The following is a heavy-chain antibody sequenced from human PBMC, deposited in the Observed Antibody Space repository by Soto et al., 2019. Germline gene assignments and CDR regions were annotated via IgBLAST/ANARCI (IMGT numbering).Heavy chain of an antibody. CDR2: IWYDGSNK. CDR3: ARDGGTQLV. CDR1: GFTFSSYG. D-gene: IGHD6-6*01. J-gene: IGHJ4*02. Sequence: GGSLRLSCAASGFTFSSYGMNWVRQAPGKGLEWVAVIWYDGSNKYYADSVKGRFTISRDNSKNTLYLQMNSLRAEDTAVYYCARDGGTQLVWGQGTLVTVSS. V-gene: IGHV3-33*01.